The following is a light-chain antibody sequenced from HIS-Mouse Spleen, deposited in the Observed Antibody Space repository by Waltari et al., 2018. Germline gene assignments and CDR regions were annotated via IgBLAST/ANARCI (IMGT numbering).Light chain of an antibody. V-gene: IGLV2-14*03. CDR2: DVS. CDR1: SSDVGGYNY. Sequence: QSALPQPASVSGSPGQSITISCPGTSSDVGGYNYVSWYQKHPGKAPKLMIYDVSNRPSGVSNRFSGSKSGNTASLTISGLQAEDEADYYCSSYTSSSTWVFGGGTKLTVL. CDR3: SSYTSSSTWV. J-gene: IGLJ3*02.